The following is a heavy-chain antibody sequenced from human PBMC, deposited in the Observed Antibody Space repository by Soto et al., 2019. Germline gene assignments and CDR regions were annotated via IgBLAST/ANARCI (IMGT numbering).Heavy chain of an antibody. CDR3: AREWYSGYDFDY. J-gene: IGHJ4*02. CDR1: GFTFSSYG. D-gene: IGHD5-12*01. V-gene: IGHV3-33*01. CDR2: IWYDGSNK. Sequence: QVQLVESGGGVVQPGRSLRLSCAASGFTFSSYGMHWVRQAPGKGLEWVAVIWYDGSNKYYADSVKGRFTISRDNSKNTLYLQMNSLRAEDTAVYYCAREWYSGYDFDYWGQGTLVTVSS.